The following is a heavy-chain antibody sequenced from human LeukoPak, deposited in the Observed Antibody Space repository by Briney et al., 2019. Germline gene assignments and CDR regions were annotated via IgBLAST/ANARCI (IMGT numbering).Heavy chain of an antibody. CDR3: ATRRFGELTY. CDR1: GFTFSDSA. D-gene: IGHD3-10*01. J-gene: IGHJ4*02. Sequence: PGGSLRLSCAASGFTFSDSAMHWVRQAPGKGLEWVAFIRYDESNKYYADSVKGRFSISRDTSKNTLYLQMNSLRVEDTAVYYCATRRFGELTYWGQGTLVTVSS. CDR2: IRYDESNK. V-gene: IGHV3-30*02.